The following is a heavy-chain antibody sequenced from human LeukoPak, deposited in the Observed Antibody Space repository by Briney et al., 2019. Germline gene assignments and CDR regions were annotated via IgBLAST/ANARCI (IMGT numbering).Heavy chain of an antibody. CDR3: AGRGLSTGWTFDY. D-gene: IGHD6-19*01. CDR2: IHTSGSN. V-gene: IGHV4-4*07. J-gene: IGHJ4*01. Sequence: LETLSLTCSVSGGSISTYYWSWIRQPAGKGLEWIAQIHTSGSNNFNPSLKSRVSISMDTPNNQFSLMISSVTAADTAIYYCAGRGLSTGWTFDYWGHGTLVPVSS. CDR1: GGSISTYY.